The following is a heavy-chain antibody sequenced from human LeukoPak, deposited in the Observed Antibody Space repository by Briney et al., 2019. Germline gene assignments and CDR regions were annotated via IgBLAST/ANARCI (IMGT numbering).Heavy chain of an antibody. D-gene: IGHD3-3*01. CDR1: RFTFSTYA. CDR2: ITGGGGST. CDR3: AKGGVQYDFWSPSYRY. V-gene: IGHV3-23*01. J-gene: IGHJ4*02. Sequence: PGGSLRLSCAASRFTFSTYAMSWVRQAPGKGLEWVSAITGGGGSTYYADSVKGRFTISRDNSKNTLYLQMNSLRAEDTAVYYCAKGGVQYDFWSPSYRYWGQGTLVTVSS.